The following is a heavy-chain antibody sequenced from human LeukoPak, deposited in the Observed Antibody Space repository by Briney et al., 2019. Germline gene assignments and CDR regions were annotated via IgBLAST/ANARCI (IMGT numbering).Heavy chain of an antibody. J-gene: IGHJ4*02. CDR1: GFSLSTSGMC. D-gene: IGHD6-13*01. V-gene: IGHV2-70*11. CDR2: IDWDDDK. Sequence: SGPALVEPTQTLTLTCTFSGFSLSTSGMCVSWIRQPPGKALEWLARIDWDDDKYYSTSLKTRLTISKDTSKNQVVLTMTNMDPVDTATCYCARTTMRGIAAAGTGYYFDYWGQGTLVTVSS. CDR3: ARTTMRGIAAAGTGYYFDY.